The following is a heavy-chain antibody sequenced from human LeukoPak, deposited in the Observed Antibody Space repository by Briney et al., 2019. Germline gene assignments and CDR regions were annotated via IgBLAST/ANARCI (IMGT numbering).Heavy chain of an antibody. CDR2: INPSGGST. Sequence: ASVKVSCKASGYTFTSYDINWVRQAPGQRPEWMGIINPSGGSTSYAQKFQGRVTMTRDTSTSTVYMELSSLRSEDTAVYYCARAYDFPDYWGQGTLVTVSS. CDR1: GYTFTSYD. V-gene: IGHV1-46*01. CDR3: ARAYDFPDY. D-gene: IGHD3-3*01. J-gene: IGHJ4*02.